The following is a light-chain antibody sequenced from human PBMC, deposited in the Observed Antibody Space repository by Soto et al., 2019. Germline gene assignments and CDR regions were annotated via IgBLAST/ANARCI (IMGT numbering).Light chain of an antibody. J-gene: IGKJ1*01. CDR2: GAS. V-gene: IGKV3-20*01. CDR3: QQYASSPQT. CDR1: QSVSDSY. Sequence: EIVLTQSPGTLSLSPGERATLSCRASQSVSDSYLAWYQHKHGQAPRLLIFGASSRATGIPDRFSGSGSGTDFTLTISRVEPEDFAVYYCQQYASSPQTFGQGTKVEIK.